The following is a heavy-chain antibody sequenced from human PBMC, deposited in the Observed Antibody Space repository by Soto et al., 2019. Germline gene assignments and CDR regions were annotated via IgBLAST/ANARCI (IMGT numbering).Heavy chain of an antibody. J-gene: IGHJ6*02. Sequence: ASVKVSCKVSGYTLTELSMHWVRQAPGKGLEWMGGFDPEDGETIYAQKFQGRVTMTEDTSTDTAYMELSSLRSEDTAVYYCAASYSGYVNNYYYYYGMDVWGQGTTVTVSS. CDR2: FDPEDGET. V-gene: IGHV1-24*01. CDR1: GYTLTELS. D-gene: IGHD5-12*01. CDR3: AASYSGYVNNYYYYYGMDV.